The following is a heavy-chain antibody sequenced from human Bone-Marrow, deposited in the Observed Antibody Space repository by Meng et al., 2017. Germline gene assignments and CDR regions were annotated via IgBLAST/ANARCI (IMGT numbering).Heavy chain of an antibody. CDR2: IYYSGST. CDR1: RGSISSYY. V-gene: IGHV4-59*08. D-gene: IGHD2-15*01. CDR3: AGGGWSLDY. J-gene: IGHJ4*02. Sequence: QVQLQVSGPGLVKPSQTLSLTCTVSRGSISSYYWSWIRQPPGKGLEWIGYIYYSGSTNYNPSLKRRVTISVDTSKNQFTLTLSSVTAADTAVYYCAGGGWSLDYWGQGTLVTVSS.